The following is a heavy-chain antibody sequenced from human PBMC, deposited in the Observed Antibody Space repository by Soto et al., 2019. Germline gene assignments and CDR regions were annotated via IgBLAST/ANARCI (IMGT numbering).Heavy chain of an antibody. D-gene: IGHD3-22*01. J-gene: IGHJ4*02. CDR3: ARSKSPYYDSSGYYDYFDY. Sequence: SETLSLTCTVSGGSISSGDHYWSWIRQPPGKGLEWIGYIYYSGSTYYNPSLKSRVTISVDTSKNQFSLKLSSVTAADTAVYYCARSKSPYYDSSGYYDYFDYWGQGTLVTVSS. V-gene: IGHV4-30-4*01. CDR1: GGSISSGDHY. CDR2: IYYSGST.